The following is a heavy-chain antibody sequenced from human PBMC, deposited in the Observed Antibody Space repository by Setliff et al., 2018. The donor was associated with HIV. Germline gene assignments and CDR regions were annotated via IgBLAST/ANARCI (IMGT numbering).Heavy chain of an antibody. CDR2: INAGNGNT. D-gene: IGHD2-8*02. CDR1: GYTFSYA. CDR3: ASIDCGVCLDAFDT. Sequence: ASVKVSCKASGYTFSYAMHWVRQAPGQRLEWMGWINAGNGNTKYSQKFQGRVTITRDTSASKAYMELSSLRSEDTAVYYCASIDCGVCLDAFDTWGQGTMVTVSS. V-gene: IGHV1-3*01. J-gene: IGHJ3*02.